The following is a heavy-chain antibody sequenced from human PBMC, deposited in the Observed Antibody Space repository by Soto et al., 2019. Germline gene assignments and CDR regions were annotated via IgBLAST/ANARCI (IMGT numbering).Heavy chain of an antibody. V-gene: IGHV4-30-2*01. CDR2: IYHSGST. CDR3: ARGGGTTVVTSYYGMDV. D-gene: IGHD4-17*01. CDR1: GGSISSGGYS. J-gene: IGHJ6*02. Sequence: SETLSLTCAVSGGSISSGGYSWSWIRQPPGKGLEWIGYIYHSGSTYYNPSLKSRVTISVDRSKNQFSLKLSSVTAADTAVYYFARGGGTTVVTSYYGMDVWGQGTTVTVSS.